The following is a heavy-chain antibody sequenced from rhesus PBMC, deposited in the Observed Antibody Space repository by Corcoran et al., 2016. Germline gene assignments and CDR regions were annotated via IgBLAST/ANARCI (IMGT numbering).Heavy chain of an antibody. J-gene: IGHJ4*01. Sequence: QLQLQESGPGLVKPSETLSLTCAVSGGSISGYWWRWIRQPPGKGLEWIGRIDSSGSTDYNPSLKSRVTISRDTSKNQFSLKLSSVTAADTAVYYCARAPYSNYPDYWGQGVLVTVSS. D-gene: IGHD4-23*01. CDR3: ARAPYSNYPDY. CDR2: IDSSGST. CDR1: GGSISGYW. V-gene: IGHV4-160*01.